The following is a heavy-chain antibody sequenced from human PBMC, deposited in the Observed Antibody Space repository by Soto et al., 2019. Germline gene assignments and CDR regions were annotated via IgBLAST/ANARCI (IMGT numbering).Heavy chain of an antibody. Sequence: QVQLVQSGDEVKKPGASVKVSCKASGYIFVNYGIAWVRQAPGQGLEWMGWISPYTGNTHSATKVQGRLTMTTDTSTSIAYMDLGSLTSDDTAVYYCVMVYNYVTPTPQDVWGQGTTVTVSS. V-gene: IGHV1-18*01. CDR1: GYIFVNYG. CDR2: ISPYTGNT. CDR3: VMVYNYVTPTPQDV. J-gene: IGHJ6*02. D-gene: IGHD3-16*01.